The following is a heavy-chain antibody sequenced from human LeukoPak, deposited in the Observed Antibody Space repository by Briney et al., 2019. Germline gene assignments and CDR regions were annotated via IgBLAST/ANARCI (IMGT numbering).Heavy chain of an antibody. CDR2: IRYDGSNK. Sequence: GGSLRLSCAASGFTFSSYGMHWVRQAPGKGLEWVAFIRYDGSNKYYADSVKGRFTISRDNSKNTLYLQMNSLRAEDTAVYYCAKGGYSSSFYYYYMDVWGKGTTVTVSS. CDR1: GFTFSSYG. CDR3: AKGGYSSSFYYYYMDV. J-gene: IGHJ6*03. D-gene: IGHD6-6*01. V-gene: IGHV3-30*02.